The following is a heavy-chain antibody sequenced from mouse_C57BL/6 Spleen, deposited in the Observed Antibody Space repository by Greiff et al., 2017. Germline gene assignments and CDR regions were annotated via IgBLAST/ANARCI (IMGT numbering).Heavy chain of an antibody. CDR3: ARREVITTVMDD. CDR1: GYTFTSYC. Sequence: QVQLQQPGAELVKPGASVKLSCKASGYTFTSYCMQWVNPSPGQGLEWIGEIDPSDSYTNYNQKLQGKATLTVDTSSSTAYMQLSSLTSEDPAVHYCARREVITTVMDDWGQGTSVTGSS. J-gene: IGHJ4*01. CDR2: IDPSDSYT. D-gene: IGHD1-1*01. V-gene: IGHV1-50*01.